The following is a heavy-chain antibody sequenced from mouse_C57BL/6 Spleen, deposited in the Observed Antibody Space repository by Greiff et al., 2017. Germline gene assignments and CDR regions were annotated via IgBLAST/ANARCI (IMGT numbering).Heavy chain of an antibody. J-gene: IGHJ3*01. D-gene: IGHD2-4*01. CDR3: ARQRDYDYAWFAY. CDR2: ISSGGSYT. Sequence: EVQGVESGGDLVKPGGSLKLSCAASGFTFSSYGMSWVRQTPDKRLEWVATISSGGSYTYYPDSVKGRFTISRDNAKNTLYLQMSSLKSEDTAMYYCARQRDYDYAWFAYWGQGTLVTVSA. V-gene: IGHV5-6*01. CDR1: GFTFSSYG.